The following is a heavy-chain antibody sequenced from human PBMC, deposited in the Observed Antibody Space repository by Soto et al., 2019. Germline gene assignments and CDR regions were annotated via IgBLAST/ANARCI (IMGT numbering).Heavy chain of an antibody. J-gene: IGHJ6*02. CDR3: ARELRFGEDYYGMDV. Sequence: QVQLQESGPGLVKPSQTLSLTCTVSGGSISSGGYYWSWIRQHPGKGLEWIGYIYYSGSTYYNPSPKSRVTTSVDTSKNQASLKLSSVTGADTAVYYCARELRFGEDYYGMDVWGQGTTVTVSS. V-gene: IGHV4-31*03. CDR2: IYYSGST. D-gene: IGHD3-10*01. CDR1: GGSISSGGYY.